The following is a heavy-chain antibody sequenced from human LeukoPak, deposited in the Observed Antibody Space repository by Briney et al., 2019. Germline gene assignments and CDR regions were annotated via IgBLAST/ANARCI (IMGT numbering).Heavy chain of an antibody. V-gene: IGHV4-39*07. D-gene: IGHD3-10*01. J-gene: IGHJ6*03. CDR3: ARVEEGYGSGRRENYYYYYMDV. CDR2: IYYSGNT. Sequence: PSETLSLTCTVSGGSIRSTTYYWGWIRQPPGKGLEWIGSIYYSGNTYYSPSLMSRVTISIDTSKDQFSLKLSSVTAADTAVYYCARVEEGYGSGRRENYYYYYMDVWGKGTTVTISS. CDR1: GGSIRSTTYY.